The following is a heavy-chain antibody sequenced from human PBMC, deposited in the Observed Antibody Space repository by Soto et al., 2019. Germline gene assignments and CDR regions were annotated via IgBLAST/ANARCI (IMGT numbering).Heavy chain of an antibody. J-gene: IGHJ4*02. D-gene: IGHD2-2*01. CDR3: ARDQRRYCISTSCPSDY. V-gene: IGHV1-18*01. CDR1: GYTFTSYG. CDR2: ISAYNGNT. Sequence: ASVKVSCKASGYTFTSYGISWVRQAPGQGLEWMGWISAYNGNTNYAQKLQGRVTMTTDTSTSTAYMELRSLRSDDTAVYYCARDQRRYCISTSCPSDYWGQGTLVTVSS.